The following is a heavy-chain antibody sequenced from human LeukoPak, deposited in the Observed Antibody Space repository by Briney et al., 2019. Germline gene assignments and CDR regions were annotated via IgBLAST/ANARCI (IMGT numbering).Heavy chain of an antibody. CDR1: GFTFSNYS. D-gene: IGHD6-19*01. Sequence: GGSLRLSCVVSGFTFSNYSMNWVRQAPGKGLEWLSYIRGSSSHIYYADSVKGRFTLSRDNAKKSLYLQMNNLRAEDRAVYYCARIQRDRRHFSSDWYNYWGQGTLVAVSS. J-gene: IGHJ4*02. CDR2: IRGSSSHI. CDR3: ARIQRDRRHFSSDWYNY. V-gene: IGHV3-21*01.